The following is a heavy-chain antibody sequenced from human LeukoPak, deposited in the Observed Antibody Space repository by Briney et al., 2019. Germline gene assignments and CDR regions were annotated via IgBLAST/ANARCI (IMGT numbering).Heavy chain of an antibody. Sequence: SETLSLTCTVSGGSISSYYWSWIRQPPGKGLEWIGYIYYSGSTNYNPSLKSRVTISVDTSKNQFSLKLSSVTAADTAVYYCARAGSIKWSISKGGLDYWGQGTLVTLSS. V-gene: IGHV4-59*01. J-gene: IGHJ4*02. CDR3: ARAGSIKWSISKGGLDY. CDR2: IYYSGST. D-gene: IGHD3-3*02. CDR1: GGSISSYY.